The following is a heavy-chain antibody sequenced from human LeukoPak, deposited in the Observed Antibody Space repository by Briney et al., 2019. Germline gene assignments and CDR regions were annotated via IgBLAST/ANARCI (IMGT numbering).Heavy chain of an antibody. Sequence: SETLSLTCTVSGGSVSSYYWSWIRQPAGKGLEWIGRIYTSGSTNYNPSLKSRVTMSVDTSKNQFSLKLSSVTAADTAVYYCAMEYSSSSGFKTWGQGTLVTVSS. CDR3: AMEYSSSSGFKT. V-gene: IGHV4-4*07. J-gene: IGHJ4*02. CDR2: IYTSGST. D-gene: IGHD6-6*01. CDR1: GGSVSSYY.